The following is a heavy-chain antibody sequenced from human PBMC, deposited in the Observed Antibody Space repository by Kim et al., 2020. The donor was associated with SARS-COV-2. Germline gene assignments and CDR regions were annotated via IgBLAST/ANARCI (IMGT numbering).Heavy chain of an antibody. CDR3: ARGDGYSSSWSNWFDP. J-gene: IGHJ5*02. CDR1: GGSISSSNW. CDR2: IYHSGST. D-gene: IGHD6-13*01. Sequence: SETLSLTCAVSGGSISSSNWWSWVRQPPGKGLEWIGEIYHSGSTNYNPSLKSRVTISVDKSKNQFSLKLSSVTAADTAVYYCARGDGYSSSWSNWFDPWGQGTLVTVSS. V-gene: IGHV4-4*02.